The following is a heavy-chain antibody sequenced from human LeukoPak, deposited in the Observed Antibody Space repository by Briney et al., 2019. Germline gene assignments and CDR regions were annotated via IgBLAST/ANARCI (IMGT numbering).Heavy chain of an antibody. CDR3: AKDRYYYGSESYPIEAFDV. CDR2: IRYDGSNK. CDR1: GFTFSTYG. D-gene: IGHD3-10*01. Sequence: GGSLRLSCAASGFTFSTYGMHWVRQAPGKGLEWVAFIRYDGSNKYYAESVKGRFTISRDNSKNTLYVQMNSLRTEDTAVCYCAKDRYYYGSESYPIEAFDVWGQGTMVSVS. V-gene: IGHV3-30*02. J-gene: IGHJ3*01.